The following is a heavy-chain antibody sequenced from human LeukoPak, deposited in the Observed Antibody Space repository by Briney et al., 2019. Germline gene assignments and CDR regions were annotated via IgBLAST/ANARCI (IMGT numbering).Heavy chain of an antibody. D-gene: IGHD3-10*01. CDR2: IGISGGST. CDR1: GFTFSSYC. CDR3: AKDHGSGSYYNLPHY. Sequence: GGSLRLSCAASGFTFSSYCMSWVRQAPGKGLEWVSGIGISGGSTYCADSVKGRFTISRDNSKNTLYLQMSSLRAEDTAFYYCAKDHGSGSYYNLPHYWGQGTLVTVSS. J-gene: IGHJ4*02. V-gene: IGHV3-23*01.